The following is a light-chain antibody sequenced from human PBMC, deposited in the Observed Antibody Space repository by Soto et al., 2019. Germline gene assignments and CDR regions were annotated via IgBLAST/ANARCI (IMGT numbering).Light chain of an antibody. CDR2: DAS. J-gene: IGKJ1*01. CDR1: QGISSW. V-gene: IGKV1-5*01. CDR3: QQYNSYPWT. Sequence: DLQVNPFPFHLFGSGRGRVNNTFPARQGISSWLAWYQQKPGKAPKLLIYDASSLESGVPSRFSGSGSGTEFTLTISSLQPDDFATYYCQQYNSYPWTFGQGTKVEIK.